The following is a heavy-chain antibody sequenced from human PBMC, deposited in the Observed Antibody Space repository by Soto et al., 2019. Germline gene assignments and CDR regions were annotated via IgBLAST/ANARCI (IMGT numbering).Heavy chain of an antibody. CDR2: INHSGST. Sequence: QVQLQQWGAGLLKPSETLSLTCAVYGGSFSGYYWSWIRQPPGKGLEWIGEINHSGSTNYNPSLKSRVTISVATSKNQFSLKLSSVTAADTAVYYCARGQAYYYDSSGYYWTRDYYYYYYGMDVWGQGTTVTVSS. CDR3: ARGQAYYYDSSGYYWTRDYYYYYYGMDV. CDR1: GGSFSGYY. D-gene: IGHD3-22*01. V-gene: IGHV4-34*01. J-gene: IGHJ6*02.